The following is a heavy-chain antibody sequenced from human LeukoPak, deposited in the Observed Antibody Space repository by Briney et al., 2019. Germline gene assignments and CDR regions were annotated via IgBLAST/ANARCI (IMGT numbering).Heavy chain of an antibody. D-gene: IGHD3-10*01. Sequence: GGSLRLSCAASRFTFSSYWMSWVRQAPGKGLEWVANIKQDGSEKYYVDSVKGRFTISRDNAKNSLYLQMNSLRAEDTAVYYCAIGGRFGLLDYWGQGTLVTVSS. CDR1: RFTFSSYW. CDR2: IKQDGSEK. CDR3: AIGGRFGLLDY. V-gene: IGHV3-7*01. J-gene: IGHJ4*02.